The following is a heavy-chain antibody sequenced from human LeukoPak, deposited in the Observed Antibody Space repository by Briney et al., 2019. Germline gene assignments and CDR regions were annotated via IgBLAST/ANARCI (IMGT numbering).Heavy chain of an antibody. CDR1: GGSFSGYY. Sequence: SETLSLTCAVYGGSFSGYYWSWIRQPPGKGLEWIGEINHSGSTNYNPSLKSRVTISVDTSKNQFSLKLSSVTAADTAVYYCARGRCTNGVCYAYNWFDPWGQGTLVTVSS. CDR2: INHSGST. D-gene: IGHD2-8*01. CDR3: ARGRCTNGVCYAYNWFDP. V-gene: IGHV4-34*01. J-gene: IGHJ5*02.